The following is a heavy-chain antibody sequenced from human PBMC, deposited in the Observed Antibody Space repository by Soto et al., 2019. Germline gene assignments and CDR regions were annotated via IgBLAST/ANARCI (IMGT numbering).Heavy chain of an antibody. J-gene: IGHJ3*01. CDR2: IYPGDSET. Sequence: PGESLKISCKGSWYFFSTYWIAWVRQMPGKGLEWMGIIYPGDSETKYSPSFEGQVTISADKSITTAYLQWSRLRASDTATYYCARRGGSVFFDVWGQGTLVTVSS. CDR1: WYFFSTYW. V-gene: IGHV5-51*01. D-gene: IGHD6-19*01. CDR3: ARRGGSVFFDV.